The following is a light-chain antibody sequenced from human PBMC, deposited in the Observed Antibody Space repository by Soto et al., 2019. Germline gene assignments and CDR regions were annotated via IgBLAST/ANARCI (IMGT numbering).Light chain of an antibody. CDR3: QQYNNWWT. CDR2: DTS. V-gene: IGKV3-11*01. CDR1: QSVSRY. Sequence: ETVLTQSPATLSLSPGERATLSCRASQSVSRYLAWYQQKPGQAPRLLIYDTSSRATGIPARFSGSGSGTDFTLTITSLEPEDFAVYYCQQYNNWWTFGQGTKVDTK. J-gene: IGKJ1*01.